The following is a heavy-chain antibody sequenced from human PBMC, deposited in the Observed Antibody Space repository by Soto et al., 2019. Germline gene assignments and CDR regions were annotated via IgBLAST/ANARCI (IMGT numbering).Heavy chain of an antibody. D-gene: IGHD5-12*01. CDR2: IYYSGST. V-gene: IGHV4-59*12. Sequence: SETLSLTCTVSGGSISSYYWSWIRQPPGKGLEWIGYIYYSGSTNYNPSLKSRVTISVDTSKSQFSLKLSSVTAADTAVYYCASGRRWLRNSVGRYYYYGMDVWGQGTTVTVSS. CDR3: ASGRRWLRNSVGRYYYYGMDV. CDR1: GGSISSYY. J-gene: IGHJ6*02.